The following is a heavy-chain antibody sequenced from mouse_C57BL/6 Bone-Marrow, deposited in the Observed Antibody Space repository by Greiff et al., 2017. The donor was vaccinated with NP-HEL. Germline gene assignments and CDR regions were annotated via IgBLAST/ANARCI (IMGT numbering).Heavy chain of an antibody. Sequence: QVQLKESGAELARPGASVKLSCKASGYTFTSYGISWVKQRTGQGLEWIGEIYPRSGNTYYNEKFKGKATLTADKSSSTAYMELRSLTSEDSAVYFCARELTVYYFDYWGQGTTLTVSS. V-gene: IGHV1-81*01. CDR2: IYPRSGNT. J-gene: IGHJ2*01. D-gene: IGHD4-1*01. CDR3: ARELTVYYFDY. CDR1: GYTFTSYG.